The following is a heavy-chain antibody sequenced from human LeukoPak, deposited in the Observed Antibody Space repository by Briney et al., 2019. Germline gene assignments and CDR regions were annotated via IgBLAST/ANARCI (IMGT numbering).Heavy chain of an antibody. CDR3: ARELGQLVRSGDGY. Sequence: ASVKVSCKASGYTFTSYGISWVRQAPGQGLEWMGWISAYNGNTNYAQKLQGRVTMTTDTSTSTAYMELRSLRSDDPAVYYCARELGQLVRSGDGYWGQGTLVTVSS. CDR1: GYTFTSYG. V-gene: IGHV1-18*01. CDR2: ISAYNGNT. J-gene: IGHJ4*02. D-gene: IGHD6-13*01.